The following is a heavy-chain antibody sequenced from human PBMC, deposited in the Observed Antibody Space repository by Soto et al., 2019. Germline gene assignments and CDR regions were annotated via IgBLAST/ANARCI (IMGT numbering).Heavy chain of an antibody. CDR3: ASSARPYYYDYMDV. V-gene: IGHV1-8*01. CDR2: MNPNSGNT. J-gene: IGHJ6*03. Sequence: QVQLVQSGAEVKKPGASVKVSCKASGYTFTSYDINWVRQATGQGLEWMGWMNPNSGNTGYAQKFQGRVTKTRNTSISTAYMEPSSLRSDDTAVYYCASSARPYYYDYMDVWGKGTTVTVSS. D-gene: IGHD6-6*01. CDR1: GYTFTSYD.